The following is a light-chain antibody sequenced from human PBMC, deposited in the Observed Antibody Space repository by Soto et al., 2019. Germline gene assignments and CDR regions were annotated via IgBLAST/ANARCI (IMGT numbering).Light chain of an antibody. V-gene: IGKV3-15*01. Sequence: ILMAQSPATLSVSPGERVTLSCRASQSVSNNLAWYQQKPGRAPRLLIYAPSTRATGIPAKFSGSGSGTEFTLIISSLQSEDCTVYYCQQYNNWPGTFGQGTKVEIK. CDR2: APS. CDR3: QQYNNWPGT. CDR1: QSVSNN. J-gene: IGKJ1*01.